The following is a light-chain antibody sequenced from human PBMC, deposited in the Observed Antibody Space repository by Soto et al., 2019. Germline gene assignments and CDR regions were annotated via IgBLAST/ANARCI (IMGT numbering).Light chain of an antibody. CDR2: RAS. J-gene: IGKJ5*01. Sequence: ESVLTQSPGTLSLSPGERATLSCRASQSVSSNYLAWYQQKPGQAPRLLVYRASTRTLGIPARFSGSESGTEFTLTISSLQSEDFAVYYCQQYNTWPITFGQGTRLEIK. CDR1: QSVSSN. V-gene: IGKV3-15*01. CDR3: QQYNTWPIT.